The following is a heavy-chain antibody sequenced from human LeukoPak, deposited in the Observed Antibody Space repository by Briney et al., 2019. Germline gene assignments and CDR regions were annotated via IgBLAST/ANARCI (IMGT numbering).Heavy chain of an antibody. J-gene: IGHJ3*02. CDR2: SRNKANSYSR. Sequence: PGGSLRLSFAAPGFIFSDHYMDWVRPAPGKGMGWVGSSRNKANSYSRVYAAFVQGRFTISIDESKNSLYLQMNSLITEDTDVYFCDRGIPSFDIWGQGTVVTVSS. CDR1: GFIFSDHY. CDR3: DRGIPSFDI. V-gene: IGHV3-72*01.